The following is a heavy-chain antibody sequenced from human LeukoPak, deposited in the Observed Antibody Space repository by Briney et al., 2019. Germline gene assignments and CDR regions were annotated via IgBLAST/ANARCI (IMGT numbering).Heavy chain of an antibody. CDR3: ARDLEYSYGYPTAFYYYYGMDV. Sequence: GGSLRLSCAASGFTFSSYEMNWVRQAPGKGLEWVSYISSSGSTIYYADSVKGRFTISRDNAKNSLYLQMNSLRAKDTAVYYCARDLEYSYGYPTAFYYYYGMDVWGQGTTVTVSS. CDR1: GFTFSSYE. J-gene: IGHJ6*02. V-gene: IGHV3-48*03. CDR2: ISSSGSTI. D-gene: IGHD5-18*01.